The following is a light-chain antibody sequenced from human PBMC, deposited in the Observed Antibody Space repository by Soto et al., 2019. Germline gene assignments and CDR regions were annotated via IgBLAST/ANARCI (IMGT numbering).Light chain of an antibody. J-gene: IGLJ2*01. CDR1: SSNIGAGYD. Sequence: QSVLTQPPSVSGAPGQTITISCTGSSSNIGAGYDVHWYQQLPGRAPKLLIYGNNNRPSGVPDRFSGSKSGTSVSLAVSGLQAEDEADYYCSSYAGSNNLVFGGGTKLTV. V-gene: IGLV1-40*01. CDR3: SSYAGSNNLV. CDR2: GNN.